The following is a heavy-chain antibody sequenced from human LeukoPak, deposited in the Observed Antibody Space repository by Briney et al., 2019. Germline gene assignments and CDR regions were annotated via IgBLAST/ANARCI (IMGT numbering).Heavy chain of an antibody. V-gene: IGHV3-53*01. CDR3: ARGSRGVWPAAIDY. CDR2: IYSDGST. D-gene: IGHD2-2*01. J-gene: IGHJ4*02. Sequence: GGSLRLSCAASGFTVSSNYMSWVRQAPGTGLEWVSEIYSDGSTYYAASVKGRFTISRDNAKNSLYLQMNSLRAEDTAVYYCARGSRGVWPAAIDYWGQGTLVTVSS. CDR1: GFTVSSNY.